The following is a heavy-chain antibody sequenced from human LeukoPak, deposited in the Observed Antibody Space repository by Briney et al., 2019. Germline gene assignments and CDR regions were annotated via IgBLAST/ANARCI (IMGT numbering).Heavy chain of an antibody. CDR2: ISAYNGNT. CDR1: GYTFTSYG. J-gene: IGHJ5*02. V-gene: IGHV1-18*01. D-gene: IGHD6-13*01. CDR3: TRTHSSSWYLLDP. Sequence: ASVKVSCKASGYTFTSYGISGVRQAPGQGLEWMGWISAYNGNTNYAQKLQGRVTMTPDTSKSTAYIELRSLRSDDTAVYYCTRTHSSSWYLLDPWGQGTMVTVSS.